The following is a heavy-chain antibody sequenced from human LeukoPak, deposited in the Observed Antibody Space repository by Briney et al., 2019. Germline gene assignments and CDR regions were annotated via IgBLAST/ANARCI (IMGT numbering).Heavy chain of an antibody. D-gene: IGHD3-16*01. CDR1: GGSISSGGYY. J-gene: IGHJ4*02. CDR2: IYYSGST. V-gene: IGHV4-31*03. Sequence: NPSQTLSLTCTVSGGSISSGGYYWSWIRQHPGKGLEWIGYIYYSGSTYYNPSLKSRVTISVDTSKNQFSLKLSSVTAADTAVYYCARVRRWGLRLGESDYWGQGTLVTVSS. CDR3: ARVRRWGLRLGESDY.